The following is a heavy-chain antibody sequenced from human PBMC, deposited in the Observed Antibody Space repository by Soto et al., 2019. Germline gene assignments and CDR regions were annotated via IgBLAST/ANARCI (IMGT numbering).Heavy chain of an antibody. CDR3: AREYVAARTYYFDY. CDR1: GFTFSSYA. CDR2: ISSNGGST. Sequence: GGSLRLSCAASGFTFSSYAMHWVRQAPGKGLEYVSAISSNGGSTYYANSVKGRFTISRDNSKNTLYLQMGSLRAEDMAVYYCAREYVAARTYYFDYWGQGTLVTVSS. J-gene: IGHJ4*02. D-gene: IGHD6-6*01. V-gene: IGHV3-64*01.